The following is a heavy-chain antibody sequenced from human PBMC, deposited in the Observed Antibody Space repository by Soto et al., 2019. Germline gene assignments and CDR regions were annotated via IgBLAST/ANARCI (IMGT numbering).Heavy chain of an antibody. CDR1: GFTFSSYG. CDR2: ISYDGSNK. CDR3: AKGSYNGRYSDFDY. Sequence: QVQLVESGGGVVQPGGSLRLSCAASGFTFSSYGMFWVRQAPGKGLEWVALISYDGSNKYCADSVKGRFTISRDNSKNTLYLQMNSLRAEDTAVYYCAKGSYNGRYSDFDYWGQGTLVTVSS. J-gene: IGHJ4*02. V-gene: IGHV3-30*18. D-gene: IGHD1-26*01.